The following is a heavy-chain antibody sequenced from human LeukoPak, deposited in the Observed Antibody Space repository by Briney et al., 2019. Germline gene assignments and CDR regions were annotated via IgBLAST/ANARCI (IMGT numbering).Heavy chain of an antibody. CDR2: IYYSGST. Sequence: SETLSLTCTVSGGSISSYYWSWIRQPPGKGLEWIGYIYYSGSTNYNPSLKSRVTISVDTSKNQFSLKLSSVTAAVTAVYYCASGSSGWYNSMDYWGRETLVTVS. CDR3: ASGSSGWYNSMDY. CDR1: GGSISSYY. D-gene: IGHD6-19*01. J-gene: IGHJ4*02. V-gene: IGHV4-59*01.